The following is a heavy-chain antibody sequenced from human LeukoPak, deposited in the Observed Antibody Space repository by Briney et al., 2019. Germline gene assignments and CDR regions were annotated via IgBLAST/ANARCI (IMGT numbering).Heavy chain of an antibody. CDR1: GFSISNYY. Sequence: GGSLRLSCAASGFSISNYYMFWARQAPGKGLEWVSVIYATGNTYYANSVKGRFTISRDNSENTLCLQMNSLRVGDTAVYYCARHSDSPNYPDTDSFDLWGQGTTVTVSS. CDR3: ARHSDSPNYPDTDSFDL. V-gene: IGHV3-53*01. CDR2: IYATGNT. D-gene: IGHD3-22*01. J-gene: IGHJ3*01.